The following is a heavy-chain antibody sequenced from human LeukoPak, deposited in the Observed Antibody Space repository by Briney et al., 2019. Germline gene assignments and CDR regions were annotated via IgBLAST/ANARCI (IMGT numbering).Heavy chain of an antibody. CDR2: ISWNSGNI. CDR3: TKDRGKYSSSSGLDY. D-gene: IGHD6-6*01. V-gene: IGHV3-9*03. J-gene: IGHJ4*02. CDR1: GFTFDDYA. Sequence: GRSLRLSCVASGFTFDDYAMHWVRQAPGKGLEWVSSISWNSGNIGYADSVKGRFTLSRDNAKNSLCLQMNSLRAEDMALYYCTKDRGKYSSSSGLDYWGQGTLVTVSS.